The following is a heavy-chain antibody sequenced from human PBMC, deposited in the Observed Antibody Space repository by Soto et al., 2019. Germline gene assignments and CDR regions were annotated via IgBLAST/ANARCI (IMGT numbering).Heavy chain of an antibody. D-gene: IGHD2-21*02. CDR1: GFIFSDYE. Sequence: GGSLRLSCAASGFIFSDYEINWVRQAPGKGLEWVSYISGSGLTIYYADSVKGRFTISRDNAKNSLYLQMDGLRAEDTAVYFCAKQTTMVVVTTGDAFDIWGRGTMVTVSS. J-gene: IGHJ3*02. CDR3: AKQTTMVVVTTGDAFDI. CDR2: ISGSGLTI. V-gene: IGHV3-48*03.